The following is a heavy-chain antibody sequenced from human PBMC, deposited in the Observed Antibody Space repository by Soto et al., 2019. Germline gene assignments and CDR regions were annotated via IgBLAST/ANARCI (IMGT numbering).Heavy chain of an antibody. CDR3: AMVDVYVTPRPQDV. J-gene: IGHJ6*02. CDR2: INTYNGNT. D-gene: IGHD3-16*01. CDR1: GYTFTRYG. V-gene: IGHV1-18*01. Sequence: QVQLVQSGAEVKNPGASVKVSCKASGYTFTRYGIGWARQAPGQGLEWMGWINTYNGNTNYAHNVQGRVTLTTDTPTSTAYMELRSLRSNDTAIYYCAMVDVYVTPRPQDVRGQGTTVIVSS.